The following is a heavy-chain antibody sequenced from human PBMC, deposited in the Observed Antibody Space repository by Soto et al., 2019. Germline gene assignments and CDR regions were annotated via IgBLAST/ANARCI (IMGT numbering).Heavy chain of an antibody. Sequence: ASVKVSCKASGGTFSSYAISWVRQAPGQGLEWMGGIIPIFGTANYAQKFQGRVTITADESTSTAYMELSSLRSEDTAVYYCAGYYDFWSGSQTDYYYGMDVWGQGTTVTAP. CDR2: IIPIFGTA. D-gene: IGHD3-3*01. J-gene: IGHJ6*02. CDR1: GGTFSSYA. CDR3: AGYYDFWSGSQTDYYYGMDV. V-gene: IGHV1-69*13.